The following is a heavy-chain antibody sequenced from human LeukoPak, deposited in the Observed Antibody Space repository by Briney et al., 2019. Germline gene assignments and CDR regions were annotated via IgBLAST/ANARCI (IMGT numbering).Heavy chain of an antibody. Sequence: PGGSLRLSCAASGFTFSSYAMHWVRQAPGKGLEWVAVISYDGSNKYYADSVKGRFTISRDNSKNTLYLQMNSLRAEDTAVYYCARGSRYCSSTSCYWYDYWGQGTLVTVSS. CDR2: ISYDGSNK. V-gene: IGHV3-30-3*01. J-gene: IGHJ4*02. D-gene: IGHD2-2*01. CDR3: ARGSRYCSSTSCYWYDY. CDR1: GFTFSSYA.